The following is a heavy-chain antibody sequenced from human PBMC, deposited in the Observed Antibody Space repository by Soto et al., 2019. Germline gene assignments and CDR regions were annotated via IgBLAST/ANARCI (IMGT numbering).Heavy chain of an antibody. Sequence: SETLSLTCTVSGGSISSGGYYWSWIRQHPGKGLEWIGYIYYSGSTYYNPSLKSRVTISVDTSKNQFSLKLSSVTAADTAVYYCARAADYGDYAWEFDYWGQGTLVTVSS. V-gene: IGHV4-31*03. CDR3: ARAADYGDYAWEFDY. D-gene: IGHD4-17*01. CDR2: IYYSGST. CDR1: GGSISSGGYY. J-gene: IGHJ4*02.